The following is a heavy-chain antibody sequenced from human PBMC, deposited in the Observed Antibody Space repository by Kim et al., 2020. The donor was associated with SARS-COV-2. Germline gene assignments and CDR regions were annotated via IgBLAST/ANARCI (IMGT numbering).Heavy chain of an antibody. Sequence: SETLSLTCTVSGGSISSSIYNWVWIRHPQGKGLEWIGGTYFSGSTYYNPSIKSRVTISVDTSKNQFSLKLSSVTAADTAVYYCARGDRLGGFDYWGQGSLVTVSS. CDR3: ARGDRLGGFDY. D-gene: IGHD1-26*01. CDR1: GGSISSSIYN. CDR2: TYFSGST. V-gene: IGHV4-39*07. J-gene: IGHJ4*02.